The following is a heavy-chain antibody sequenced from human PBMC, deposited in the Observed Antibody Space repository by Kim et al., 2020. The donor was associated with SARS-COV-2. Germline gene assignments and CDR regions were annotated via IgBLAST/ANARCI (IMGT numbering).Heavy chain of an antibody. D-gene: IGHD6-13*01. CDR1: GYTFTSYA. CDR3: ARADIIAAAGTFDY. J-gene: IGHJ4*02. V-gene: IGHV1-3*01. CDR2: INAGNGNT. Sequence: ASVKVSCKASGYTFTSYAMHWVRQAPGQRLEWMGWINAGNGNTKYSQKFQGRVTITRDTSASTAYMELSSLRSEDTAVYYCARADIIAAAGTFDYWGQGTLVTVSS.